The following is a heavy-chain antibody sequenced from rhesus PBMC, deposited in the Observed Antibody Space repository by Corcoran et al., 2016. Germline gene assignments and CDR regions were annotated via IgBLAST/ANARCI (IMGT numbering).Heavy chain of an antibody. CDR1: GGSISGYY. J-gene: IGHJ6*01. D-gene: IGHD1-26*01. V-gene: IGHV4-73*01. Sequence: QVKLQQWGEGLVKPSETLSLTCAVYGGSISGYYWSWIRQPPGKGLEWIGKIDGNSARTNYKPALKNRDTISKDTSKNQVSLKLSSVTAADTAVYYCATTGTGTIYYGLDSWGQGVVVTVSS. CDR2: IDGNSART. CDR3: ATTGTGTIYYGLDS.